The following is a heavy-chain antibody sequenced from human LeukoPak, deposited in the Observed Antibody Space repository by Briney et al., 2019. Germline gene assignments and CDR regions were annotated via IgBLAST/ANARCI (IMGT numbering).Heavy chain of an antibody. J-gene: IGHJ4*02. CDR2: IYTGGST. V-gene: IGHV4-4*07. CDR3: AKTVWSRLAAGLDS. Sequence: PSETLSLTCTVSGGSISGYYWSWVRQPAGKGLEWIGRIYTGGSTNYNPSLKSRVTMSVDTSKNQFSLKVNSVTATDTAVYYCAKTVWSRLAAGLDSWGQGTLVTVSS. D-gene: IGHD2-21*02. CDR1: GGSISGYY.